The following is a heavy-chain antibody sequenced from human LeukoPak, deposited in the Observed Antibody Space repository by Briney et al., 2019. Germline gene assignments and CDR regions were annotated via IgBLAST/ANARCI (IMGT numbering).Heavy chain of an antibody. CDR3: AAGQAKGDFWSGYRVDDYYYGMDV. D-gene: IGHD3-3*01. CDR1: GGTFSSYT. J-gene: IGHJ6*02. V-gene: IGHV1-69*02. CDR2: IIPILGIA. Sequence: ASVKVSCKASGGTFSSYTISWVRQAPGQGLEWMGRIIPILGIANYAQKFQGRVTITADKSTSTAYMELSSLRSEDTAVCYCAAGQAKGDFWSGYRVDDYYYGMDVWGQGTTVTVSS.